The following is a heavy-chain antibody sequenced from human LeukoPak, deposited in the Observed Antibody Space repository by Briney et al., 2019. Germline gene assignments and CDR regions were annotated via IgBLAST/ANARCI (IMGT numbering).Heavy chain of an antibody. J-gene: IGHJ3*02. V-gene: IGHV3-21*01. Sequence: NTGGPLRLSCAASGFTFSSYSMNWVRQAPGKGLEWVSSISSSSSYIYYADSVKGRFTISRDNAKNSLYLQMNSLRAEDTAVYYCARDLSWLGYDSSGYYSDAFDIWGQGTMVTVSS. D-gene: IGHD3-22*01. CDR3: ARDLSWLGYDSSGYYSDAFDI. CDR2: ISSSSSYI. CDR1: GFTFSSYS.